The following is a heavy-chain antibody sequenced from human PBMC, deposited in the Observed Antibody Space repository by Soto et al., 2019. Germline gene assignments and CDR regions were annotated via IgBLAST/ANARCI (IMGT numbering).Heavy chain of an antibody. V-gene: IGHV1-3*01. Sequence: QVQLVQSGAEVKKPGASVKVSCKASGYTFTSYAMHWVRQAPGQRLEWMGWINAGNGNTKYSQKFQGRVTITRDTSASTAYMELSSLRSEDTAVYYCARAQMTTVTNFDYWGQGTLVTVSS. CDR3: ARAQMTTVTNFDY. CDR2: INAGNGNT. D-gene: IGHD4-17*01. CDR1: GYTFTSYA. J-gene: IGHJ4*02.